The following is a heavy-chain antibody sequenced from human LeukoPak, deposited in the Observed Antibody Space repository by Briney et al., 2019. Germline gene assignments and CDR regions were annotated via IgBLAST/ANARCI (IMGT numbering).Heavy chain of an antibody. Sequence: GGSLRFSCAAPGFAFSRYGIVWVRQAPGRGLEWVSGISGSGGNTYYGDSVKGRFTISRDNSKNTVYLQMNSLRAEDTAVYYCAKAQGYLDYWGQGTLATVSS. CDR2: ISGSGGNT. CDR3: AKAQGYLDY. V-gene: IGHV3-23*01. J-gene: IGHJ4*02. CDR1: GFAFSRYG.